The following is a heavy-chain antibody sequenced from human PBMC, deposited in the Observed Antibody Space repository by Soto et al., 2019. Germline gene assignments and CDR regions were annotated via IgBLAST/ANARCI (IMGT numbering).Heavy chain of an antibody. J-gene: IGHJ2*01. CDR2: IKQDGSEK. CDR3: ARAETDYDILTGYYCWYFDL. CDR1: GFTFSSYW. V-gene: IGHV3-7*04. Sequence: PGGSLRLSCAASGFTFSSYWMSWVRQAPGKGLEWVANIKQDGSEKYYADSVKGRFTISRDNAKNSLYLQMNSLRAEDTAVYYCARAETDYDILTGYYCWYFDLWGRGTLVTVS. D-gene: IGHD3-9*01.